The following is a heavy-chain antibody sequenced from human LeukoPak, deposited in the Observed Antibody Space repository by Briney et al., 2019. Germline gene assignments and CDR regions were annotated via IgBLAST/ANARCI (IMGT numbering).Heavy chain of an antibody. CDR2: IYHSGST. CDR1: GGSISSYY. D-gene: IGHD3-3*01. J-gene: IGHJ4*02. CDR3: AVYYDFWSGYYSRGVFDY. V-gene: IGHV4-59*01. Sequence: SETLSLTCTVSGGSISSYYWSWIRQPPGKGLEWIGYIYHSGSTNYNPSLKSRVTISVDTSKNQFSLKLSSVTAADTAVYYCAVYYDFWSGYYSRGVFDYWGQGTLVTVSS.